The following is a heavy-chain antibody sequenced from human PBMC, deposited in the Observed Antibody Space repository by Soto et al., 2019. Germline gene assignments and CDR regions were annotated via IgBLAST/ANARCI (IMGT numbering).Heavy chain of an antibody. CDR1: GYTFTGHY. D-gene: IGHD1-7*01. Sequence: QVQLVQSGAEVKKSGASVKVSCKASGYTFTGHYIHWVRQAPGQGPEWMGEIGPKNGDTKYAQKFQGRVTMTRDTSTTTVYMELSNMIPDDTAVYYCGRGRSGELVVFYWGQGTLVTVYS. J-gene: IGHJ4*02. CDR3: GRGRSGELVVFY. CDR2: IGPKNGDT. V-gene: IGHV1-2*02.